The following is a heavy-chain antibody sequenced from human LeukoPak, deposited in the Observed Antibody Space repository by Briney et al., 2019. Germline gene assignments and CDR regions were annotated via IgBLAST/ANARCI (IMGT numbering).Heavy chain of an antibody. Sequence: ASVKVSCKASGYTFTDYFLHWLRQAPGQGLEWMGWINPKAGATNYAQSFQGRVTMTRDTSITTGNMELNRLTSDDTAVYYCARAYDYGWFDPWGQGTLVTVSS. CDR1: GYTFTDYF. V-gene: IGHV1-2*02. CDR3: ARAYDYGWFDP. J-gene: IGHJ5*02. D-gene: IGHD4-17*01. CDR2: INPKAGAT.